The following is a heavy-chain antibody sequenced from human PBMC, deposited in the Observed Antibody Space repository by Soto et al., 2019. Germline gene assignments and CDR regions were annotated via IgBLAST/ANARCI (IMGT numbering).Heavy chain of an antibody. CDR1: GYTFTGYY. CDR2: INPNSGGT. Sequence: ASVKVSCKASGYTFTGYYMHCVRQAPGQGLEWMGWINPNSGGTNYAQKFQGWVTMTRDTSISTAYMELSRLRSDDTAVYYCARGITFGGVIVIYLDYWGQGTLVTVSS. CDR3: ARGITFGGVIVIYLDY. D-gene: IGHD3-16*02. J-gene: IGHJ4*02. V-gene: IGHV1-2*04.